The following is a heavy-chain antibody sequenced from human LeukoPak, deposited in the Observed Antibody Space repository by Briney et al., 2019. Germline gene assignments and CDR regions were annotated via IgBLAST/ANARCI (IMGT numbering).Heavy chain of an antibody. J-gene: IGHJ4*02. CDR3: ASGPEMATIYYFDY. V-gene: IGHV4-39*07. CDR2: IYYGGST. Sequence: PETLSLTCTVSGGSISSSSYYWGWIRQPPGKGLEWIGSIYYGGSTYYNPSLKSRVTISVDTSKNQFSLKLSSVTAADTAVYYCASGPEMATIYYFDYWGQGTLVTVSS. D-gene: IGHD5-24*01. CDR1: GGSISSSSYY.